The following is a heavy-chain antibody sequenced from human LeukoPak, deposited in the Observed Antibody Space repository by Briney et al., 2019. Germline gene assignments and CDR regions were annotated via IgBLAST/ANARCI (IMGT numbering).Heavy chain of an antibody. D-gene: IGHD3-10*01. V-gene: IGHV4-31*03. CDR2: IYYSGST. CDR3: ARVHPDGITMVRGAHYFDY. CDR1: GGSISSGGYY. Sequence: SETLSLTCTVSGGSISSGGYYWSWIRQHPGKGLEWIGYIYYSGSTYYSPSLKSRVTISVDTSKNQFSLKLSSVTAADTAVYYCARVHPDGITMVRGAHYFDYWGQGTLVTVSS. J-gene: IGHJ4*02.